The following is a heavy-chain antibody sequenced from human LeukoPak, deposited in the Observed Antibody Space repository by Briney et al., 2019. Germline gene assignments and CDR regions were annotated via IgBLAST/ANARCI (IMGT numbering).Heavy chain of an antibody. CDR2: INPNSDDT. V-gene: IGHV1-2*02. Sequence: ASVKVSCKASGYTFTVYYIYWVRQAPGQGLEWMGWINPNSDDTSYAQKFQGRVTMTRDTSVSTAYMELSRLTSDDTAVYYCARQDADLDYWGQGTLVTVSP. CDR3: ARQDADLDY. CDR1: GYTFTVYY. J-gene: IGHJ4*02.